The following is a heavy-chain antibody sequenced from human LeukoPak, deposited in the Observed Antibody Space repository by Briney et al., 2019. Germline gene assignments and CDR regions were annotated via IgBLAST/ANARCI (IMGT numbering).Heavy chain of an antibody. CDR1: GFIFSSYW. D-gene: IGHD6-6*01. CDR2: IHSDGSGT. V-gene: IGHV3-74*01. Sequence: PGGSLRLSCAASGFIFSSYWMHWVRQAPGKGLVWVSRIHSDGSGTTYADSVKVRFTISRDNSKNTLYLQMNSLRVEDTAVYYCARASPADYFGLDVWGQGTTVTVSS. CDR3: ARASPADYFGLDV. J-gene: IGHJ6*02.